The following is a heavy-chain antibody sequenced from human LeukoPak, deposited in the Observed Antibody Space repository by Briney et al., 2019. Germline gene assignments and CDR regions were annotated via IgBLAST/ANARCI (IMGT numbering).Heavy chain of an antibody. J-gene: IGHJ4*02. Sequence: SETLSLTCTVSGGSISSYYWSWIRQPPGKGLEWIGYTYYSGSTNYNPSLKSRVTISVDTSKNQFSLKLSSVTAADTAVYYCARANDLYDSSGYYDYWGQGTLVTVSS. CDR1: GGSISSYY. CDR3: ARANDLYDSSGYYDY. CDR2: TYYSGST. D-gene: IGHD3-22*01. V-gene: IGHV4-59*01.